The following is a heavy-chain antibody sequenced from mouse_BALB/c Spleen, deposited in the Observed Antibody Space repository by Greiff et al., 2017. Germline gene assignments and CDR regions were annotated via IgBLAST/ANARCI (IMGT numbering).Heavy chain of an antibody. D-gene: IGHD1-1*01. J-gene: IGHJ2*01. Sequence: QVQLQQSAAELARPGASVKMSCKASGYTFTSYTMHWVKQRPGQGLEWIGYINPSSGYTEYNQKFKDKTTLTADKSSSTAYMQLSSLTSEDSAVYYCARAPITTVVAHFDYGGQGTTLTVSS. CDR3: ARAPITTVVAHFDY. CDR2: INPSSGYT. V-gene: IGHV1-4*02. CDR1: GYTFTSYT.